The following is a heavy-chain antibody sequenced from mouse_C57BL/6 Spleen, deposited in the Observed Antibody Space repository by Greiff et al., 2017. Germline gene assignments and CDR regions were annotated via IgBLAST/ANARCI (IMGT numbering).Heavy chain of an antibody. Sequence: QVQLQQSGAELVRPGTSVKLSCKASGYTFTSYWMHWVKQRPGQGLEWIGVIDPSDSYTNYNQKFKGKATLTVDTASSTAYMQLSSLTSEDSAVYYCARYSSLGFDYWGQGTTLTVSS. CDR1: GYTFTSYW. V-gene: IGHV1-59*01. D-gene: IGHD1-1*01. CDR3: ARYSSLGFDY. J-gene: IGHJ2*01. CDR2: IDPSDSYT.